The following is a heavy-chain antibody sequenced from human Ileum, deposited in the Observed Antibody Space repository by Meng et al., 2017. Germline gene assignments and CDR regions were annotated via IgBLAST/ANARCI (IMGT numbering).Heavy chain of an antibody. Sequence: QGQVQVSGRGLGKPSQTLSRTCTVSGGSISSGGYYWGWIRQHPGKGLEWIGYIFYSGSTYYNSSLKNRINISVDTSKNQFSLKVSSVTAADTAVYDCARVRRGLGLRFDPWGQGTLVTVSS. D-gene: IGHD3/OR15-3a*01. V-gene: IGHV4-31*03. CDR2: IFYSGST. CDR1: GGSISSGGYY. CDR3: ARVRRGLGLRFDP. J-gene: IGHJ5*02.